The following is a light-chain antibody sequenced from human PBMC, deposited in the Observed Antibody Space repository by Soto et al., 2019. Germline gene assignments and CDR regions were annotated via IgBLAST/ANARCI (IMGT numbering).Light chain of an antibody. J-gene: IGKJ2*01. Sequence: IVLTQSPGTLSLSPGERATLSCRASQSVSSSYLAGYQQKPGQAPRLLIYGASNRATGIPDRFSGSGSGTHFTLTISRLAPQDFAVYYCQQYDSAPSSLTFAHVTKLEIK. CDR3: QQYDSAPSSLT. V-gene: IGKV3-20*01. CDR1: QSVSSSY. CDR2: GAS.